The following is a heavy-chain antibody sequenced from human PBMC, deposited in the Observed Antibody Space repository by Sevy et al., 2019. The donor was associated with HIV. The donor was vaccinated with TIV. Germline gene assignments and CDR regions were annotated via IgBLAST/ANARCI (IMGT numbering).Heavy chain of an antibody. J-gene: IGHJ4*02. CDR1: GFTFGSYA. V-gene: IGHV3-23*01. Sequence: GGSLRLSCAASGFTFGSYAMSWVRQAPGKGLEWVSAISGSGDCTYYADSVKGRFTISRDNAKNTLYLQMNSLRAEDTAVYYCAKDVGRPAASDYWGQGTLVTVSS. CDR2: ISGSGDCT. D-gene: IGHD2-2*01. CDR3: AKDVGRPAASDY.